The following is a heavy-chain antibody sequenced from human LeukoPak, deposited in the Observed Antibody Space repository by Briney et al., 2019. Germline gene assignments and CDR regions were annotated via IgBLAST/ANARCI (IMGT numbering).Heavy chain of an antibody. CDR2: IRYDGSNK. Sequence: TGGSLRLSCAASGFTFSSYGMHWVRQAPGKGLEWVAFIRYDGSNKYYADSVKGRFTISRDNSKNTLYLQMNSLRAEDTAVYYCATPPGSSDNNWGQGTLVTVSS. CDR1: GFTFSSYG. D-gene: IGHD2/OR15-2a*01. J-gene: IGHJ4*02. CDR3: ATPPGSSDNN. V-gene: IGHV3-30*02.